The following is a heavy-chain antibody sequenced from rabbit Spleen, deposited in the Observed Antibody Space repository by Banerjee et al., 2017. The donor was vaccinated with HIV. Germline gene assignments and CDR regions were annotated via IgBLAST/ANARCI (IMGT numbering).Heavy chain of an antibody. CDR3: ARSNSDWGWTRLDL. CDR1: GFSFSWYYY. Sequence: QEQLVESGGGLVQPEGSLTLTCTASGFSFSWYYYMCWVRQAPGKGLEWIACIYTGSGKTVYANWAKGRFTISKTSSTTVTLQMTSLTAADTATYFCARSNSDWGWTRLDLWGPGTLVTVS. D-gene: IGHD4-1*01. J-gene: IGHJ3*01. V-gene: IGHV1S45*01. CDR2: IYTGSGKT.